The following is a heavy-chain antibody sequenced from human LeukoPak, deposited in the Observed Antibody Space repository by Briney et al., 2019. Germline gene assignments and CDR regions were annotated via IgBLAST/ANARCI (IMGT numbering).Heavy chain of an antibody. Sequence: PGGFLRLSCAASGFTFSSYGMHWVRQAPGKGLEWVAVIWYDGSNKYYADSVKGRFTISRDNSKNTLYLQMNSLRAEDTAVYYCAREYGDYTGGAFDIWGQGTMVTVSS. D-gene: IGHD4-17*01. V-gene: IGHV3-33*01. CDR3: AREYGDYTGGAFDI. J-gene: IGHJ3*02. CDR1: GFTFSSYG. CDR2: IWYDGSNK.